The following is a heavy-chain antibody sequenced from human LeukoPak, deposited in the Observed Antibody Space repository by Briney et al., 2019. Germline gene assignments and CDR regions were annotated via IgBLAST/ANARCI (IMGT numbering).Heavy chain of an antibody. V-gene: IGHV3-23*01. CDR1: GFTFSSYA. CDR3: AKIVSTMIVVVIGPADY. CDR2: ISGSGGST. D-gene: IGHD3-22*01. Sequence: GGSLRLSCAASGFTFSSYAMSWVRQAPGKGLEWVSAISGSGGSTYYADSVKGRFTISRDNSKNTLYLQMNSLRAEDTAVYYCAKIVSTMIVVVIGPADYWGQGTLVTVSS. J-gene: IGHJ4*02.